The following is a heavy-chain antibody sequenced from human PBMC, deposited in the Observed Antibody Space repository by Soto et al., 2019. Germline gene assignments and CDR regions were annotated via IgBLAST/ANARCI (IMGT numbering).Heavy chain of an antibody. CDR2: GYYSGST. V-gene: IGHV4-31*03. D-gene: IGHD1-26*01. J-gene: IGHJ4*02. CDR3: AGAGIGAPALNY. CDR1: GGSISSGGYY. Sequence: QVQLQESGPGLVKPSQTLSLTCTVSGGSISSGGYYWTWIRQHPGKGLEWIGYGYYSGSTYYNPYLKSRITISVDTSKNQFSLRLSSVTAADTAVYYCAGAGIGAPALNYWGQGTLVTVSS.